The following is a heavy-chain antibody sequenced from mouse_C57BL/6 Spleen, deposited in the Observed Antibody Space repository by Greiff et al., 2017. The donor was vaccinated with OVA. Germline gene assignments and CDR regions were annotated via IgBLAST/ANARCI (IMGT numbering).Heavy chain of an antibody. CDR1: GYTFTDYY. D-gene: IGHD1-1*01. J-gene: IGHJ3*01. V-gene: IGHV1-26*01. CDR2: INPNNGGT. Sequence: EVQLQQSGPELVKPGASVKISCKASGYTFTDYYMNWVKQCHGKSLEWIGDINPNNGGTSYNQKFKGKATLTVDKSSSTAYMELRSLTSEDSAVYYCARRRDYGSSLSWFAYWGQGTLVTVSA. CDR3: ARRRDYGSSLSWFAY.